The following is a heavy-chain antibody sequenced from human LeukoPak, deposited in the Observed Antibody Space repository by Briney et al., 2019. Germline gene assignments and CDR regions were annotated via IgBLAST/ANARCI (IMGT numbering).Heavy chain of an antibody. CDR1: GGSISSSSSY. J-gene: IGHJ5*02. V-gene: IGHV4-39*01. CDR2: IFYSGTT. Sequence: SETLSLTCTVSGGSISSSSSYWGWIRQPPGKGLEWIGNIFYSGTTYYNPSLKSRVTISLDTSKNQFSLRLSSVTAADTAFYYCVRLPTGYPNWFDPWGQGTLATVSS. D-gene: IGHD3-9*01. CDR3: VRLPTGYPNWFDP.